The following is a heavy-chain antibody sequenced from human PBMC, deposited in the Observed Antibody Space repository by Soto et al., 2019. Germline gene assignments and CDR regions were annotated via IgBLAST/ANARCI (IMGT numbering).Heavy chain of an antibody. D-gene: IGHD3-22*01. V-gene: IGHV4-59*08. Sequence: SSETLSLTCTVSGGSISSYYWSWIRQPPGKGLEWIGYIYYSGSTNYNPSLKSRVTISVDTSKNQFSLKLSSVTAADTAVYYCARHSTLYYYDSSGSFDYWGQGTLVTVSS. CDR1: GGSISSYY. CDR2: IYYSGST. J-gene: IGHJ4*02. CDR3: ARHSTLYYYDSSGSFDY.